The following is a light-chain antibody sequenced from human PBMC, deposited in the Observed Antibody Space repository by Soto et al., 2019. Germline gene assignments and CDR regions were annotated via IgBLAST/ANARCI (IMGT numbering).Light chain of an antibody. CDR2: GAS. CDR3: QQYGSSTRT. CDR1: QSVTSSS. Sequence: EIVFTQFPGTLSLSPGERATLSCRASQSVTSSSLAWYQQKVGRAPRVLIYGASNRETGIPDRFSGSGAGTECTRTITRLEPEDFAVYYCQQYGSSTRTFGQGTRLEIK. J-gene: IGKJ5*01. V-gene: IGKV3-20*01.